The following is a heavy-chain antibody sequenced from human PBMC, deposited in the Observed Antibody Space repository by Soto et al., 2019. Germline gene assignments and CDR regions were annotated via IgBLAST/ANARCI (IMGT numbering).Heavy chain of an antibody. CDR2: INPSGGST. CDR3: ARGRITMVRGVTAYNWFDP. Sequence: ASVKVSCKASGYTFTSYYMHWVRQAPGQGLEWMGIINPSGGSTSYAQKFQGRVTMTRDTSTSTVYMELSSLRSEDTAVYYCARGRITMVRGVTAYNWFDPWGQGNLVTVS. D-gene: IGHD3-10*01. CDR1: GYTFTSYY. V-gene: IGHV1-46*01. J-gene: IGHJ5*02.